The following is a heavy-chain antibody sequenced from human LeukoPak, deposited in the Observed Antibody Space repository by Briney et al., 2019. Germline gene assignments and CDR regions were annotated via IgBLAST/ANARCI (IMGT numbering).Heavy chain of an antibody. J-gene: IGHJ4*02. V-gene: IGHV4-59*12. CDR2: IYYSGTT. CDR3: ARGPRGYSYGYPLDY. Sequence: SETLSLTCTVSGGSISSYYWSWIRQPPGKGLEWIGYIYYSGTTNYNPSLKSRVTISVDTSKNQFSLKLSSVTAADTAVYYCARGPRGYSYGYPLDYWGQGTLVTVSS. CDR1: GGSISSYY. D-gene: IGHD5-18*01.